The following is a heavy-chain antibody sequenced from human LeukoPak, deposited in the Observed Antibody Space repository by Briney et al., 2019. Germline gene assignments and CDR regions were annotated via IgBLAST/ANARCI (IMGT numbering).Heavy chain of an antibody. V-gene: IGHV4-34*01. CDR2: INHSGST. J-gene: IGHJ6*03. CDR1: GGSFSGYY. D-gene: IGHD6-13*01. CDR3: ARDTAAVSYYYYYMDV. Sequence: PSETLSLTCAVYGGSFSGYYWSWIRQPPGKGLEWIGEINHSGSTNYNPSLKSRVTISVDTSKNQFSLKLSSVTAAGTAVYYCARDTAAVSYYYYYMDVWGKGTTVTISS.